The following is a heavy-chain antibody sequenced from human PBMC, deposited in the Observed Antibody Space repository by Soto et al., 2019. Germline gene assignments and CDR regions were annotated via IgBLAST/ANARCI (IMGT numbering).Heavy chain of an antibody. J-gene: IGHJ4*02. CDR3: ARDLKGSNDY. D-gene: IGHD1-26*01. V-gene: IGHV4-59*01. Sequence: QVQLQESGPGLVKPSETLSLTCTVSGGSISSYYWSWIRQPPGKGLEWIGYIYYSGSTNYNPSLKSRVTISVDTSKNQCSLKLSSVTAADTAVYYCARDLKGSNDYWGQGTLVTVSS. CDR1: GGSISSYY. CDR2: IYYSGST.